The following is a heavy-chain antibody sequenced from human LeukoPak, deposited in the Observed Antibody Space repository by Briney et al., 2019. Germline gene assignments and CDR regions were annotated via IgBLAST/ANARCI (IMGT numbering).Heavy chain of an antibody. J-gene: IGHJ4*02. Sequence: NPSETLSLTCTVSGGSISSYYWSWIRQPPGKGLEWIGYIYYSGSTNYNPSLKSRVTISVDTSKNQFSLKLSSVTAADTAVYYCARHGSGWSVDYWGQGTLVTVSS. CDR1: GGSISSYY. V-gene: IGHV4-59*08. D-gene: IGHD6-19*01. CDR3: ARHGSGWSVDY. CDR2: IYYSGST.